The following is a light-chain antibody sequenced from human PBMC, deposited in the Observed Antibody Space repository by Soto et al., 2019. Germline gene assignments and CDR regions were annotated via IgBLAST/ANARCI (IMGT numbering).Light chain of an antibody. CDR2: GAS. J-gene: IGKJ2*01. Sequence: EIVMTQSPATLSVSPGERAALSCRASQSVSSNFAWYQQKPGQAPRLLIYGASTRATGIPARFSGSGSGTDFILTTSTLPSGDFAVYYCQQYNNCPYTFGQGTKLEIK. CDR1: QSVSSN. V-gene: IGKV3-15*01. CDR3: QQYNNCPYT.